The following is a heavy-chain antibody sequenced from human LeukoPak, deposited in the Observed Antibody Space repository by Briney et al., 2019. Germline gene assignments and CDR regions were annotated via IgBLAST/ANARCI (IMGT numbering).Heavy chain of an antibody. V-gene: IGHV4-4*02. J-gene: IGHJ4*02. D-gene: IGHD3-3*01. Sequence: SETLSLTCAVSGGPVPSTNWWTWVRQPPGKGLEGVGEVHLDGRTNYNPSLTGRLSMSVDLYENHISLNLTSVTATDMAVYYCAREGGFYRPLDYSGQGTLVTVSS. CDR2: VHLDGRT. CDR3: AREGGFYRPLDY. CDR1: GGPVPSTNW.